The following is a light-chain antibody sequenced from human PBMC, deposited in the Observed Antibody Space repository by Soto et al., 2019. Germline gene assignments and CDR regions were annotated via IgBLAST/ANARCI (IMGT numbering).Light chain of an antibody. Sequence: EIVLTQSPATLSLSPGERATLSCRTSQSVSNYLAWYQQKPGQAPRLLIYDASNRATGIPARFSGSGSGTDFTLTISSLEPEAFAVYYCQQRTNWPLFTFGPGTKVDIK. J-gene: IGKJ3*01. CDR3: QQRTNWPLFT. V-gene: IGKV3-11*01. CDR1: QSVSNY. CDR2: DAS.